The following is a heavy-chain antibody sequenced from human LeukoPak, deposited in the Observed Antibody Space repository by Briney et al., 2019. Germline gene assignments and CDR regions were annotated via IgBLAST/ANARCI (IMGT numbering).Heavy chain of an antibody. J-gene: IGHJ6*03. Sequence: SVKVSCKASGGTFSSYAISWVRQAPGQGLEWMGGIIPIFGTANYAQKFQGRVTITADESTSTAYMELSSLRSEDTAVYYCTSLDCSGGSCYSLYYYMDVWGKGTTVTVSS. CDR3: TSLDCSGGSCYSLYYYMDV. CDR2: IIPIFGTA. V-gene: IGHV1-69*01. D-gene: IGHD2-15*01. CDR1: GGTFSSYA.